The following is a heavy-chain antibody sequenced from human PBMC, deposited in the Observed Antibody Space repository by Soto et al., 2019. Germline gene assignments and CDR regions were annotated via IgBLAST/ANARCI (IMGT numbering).Heavy chain of an antibody. V-gene: IGHV3-33*01. J-gene: IGHJ6*02. Sequence: QVQLVESGGGVVQPGRSLRLSCAASGFIFSSHGMHWVRQAPGKGLEWVALIWFDGSKEYYADSVKGRFTISRENSKNTLYVQMTSLRTEVTAVYYCARDQGITVAGAYYSYGMDVWGQGTAVKVSS. D-gene: IGHD6-19*01. CDR3: ARDQGITVAGAYYSYGMDV. CDR2: IWFDGSKE. CDR1: GFIFSSHG.